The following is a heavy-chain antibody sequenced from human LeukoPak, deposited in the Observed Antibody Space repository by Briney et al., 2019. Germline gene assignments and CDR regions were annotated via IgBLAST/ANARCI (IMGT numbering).Heavy chain of an antibody. CDR2: ISSSSRHI. J-gene: IGHJ1*01. D-gene: IGHD4-17*01. Sequence: PGGSLRLSCAASGFAFSSYWMHWVRQAPGKGLEWVSSISSSSRHIYYADSVKGRFTIFRDDAKNSLFLQMDSLRVEDTAMYYCVRDFSTVTTAYLHHWGQGTLLTVSS. CDR3: VRDFSTVTTAYLHH. CDR1: GFAFSSYW. V-gene: IGHV3-21*04.